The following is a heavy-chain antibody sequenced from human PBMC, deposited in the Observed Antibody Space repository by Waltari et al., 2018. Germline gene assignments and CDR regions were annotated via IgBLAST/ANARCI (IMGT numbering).Heavy chain of an antibody. CDR1: GGSFTGYY. Sequence: LTCVVYGGSFTGYYWSWIRQPPGGGLEWIGEINHGGSTNYNPSLKSRVTISVDTSKNQLSLKLTSVTAADMAVYYCARGDLDVPLNYWGPGTLVTVSS. CDR2: INHGGST. CDR3: ARGDLDVPLNY. J-gene: IGHJ4*02. D-gene: IGHD6-6*01. V-gene: IGHV4-34*01.